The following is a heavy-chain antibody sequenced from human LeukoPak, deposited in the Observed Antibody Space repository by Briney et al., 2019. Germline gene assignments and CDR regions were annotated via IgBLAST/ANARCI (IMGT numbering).Heavy chain of an antibody. Sequence: GGSLRLSCAASGFTFNTYAMAWVRQAPGKGLQSVSSVAGNGATTYYAESVKGRFTISRDNSKNTVSLQMDSLRVEDTAVYYCAKDYGYTPYYFDYWGQGALVTVSS. CDR3: AKDYGYTPYYFDY. CDR2: VAGNGATT. CDR1: GFTFNTYA. J-gene: IGHJ4*02. D-gene: IGHD5-18*01. V-gene: IGHV3-23*01.